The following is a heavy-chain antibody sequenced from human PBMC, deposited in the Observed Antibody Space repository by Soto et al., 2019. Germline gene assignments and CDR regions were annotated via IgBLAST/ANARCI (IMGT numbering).Heavy chain of an antibody. V-gene: IGHV4-59*01. J-gene: IGHJ4*02. Sequence: SETLSLTCTVSGGSISDFYWSWIRQPPGKGLEWIGYIYYSGSTNYNPSLKSRVTISVDTSKNQFSLNLRSMSPADTAVYYCARVGGLAARTFDYWGPGTLVTSPQ. CDR2: IYYSGST. CDR1: GGSISDFY. D-gene: IGHD6-6*01. CDR3: ARVGGLAARTFDY.